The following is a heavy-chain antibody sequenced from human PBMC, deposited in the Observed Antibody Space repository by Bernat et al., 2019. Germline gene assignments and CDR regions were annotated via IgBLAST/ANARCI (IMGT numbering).Heavy chain of an antibody. CDR3: VNDLPSDASLWYPTEDH. CDR2: ISNDGSNK. V-gene: IGHV3-30*18. CDR1: GFNFNAYG. D-gene: IGHD6-13*01. Sequence: QVQLVESGGGVVQPGRSLRLSCAASGFNFNAYGLHWVRQAPGEGLEWVAVISNDGSNKFYGDSVKGRFTVSRDNSKNTLYLQMNSLRVEDSALYYCVNDLPSDASLWYPTEDHWGQGSLVTVSS. J-gene: IGHJ4*02.